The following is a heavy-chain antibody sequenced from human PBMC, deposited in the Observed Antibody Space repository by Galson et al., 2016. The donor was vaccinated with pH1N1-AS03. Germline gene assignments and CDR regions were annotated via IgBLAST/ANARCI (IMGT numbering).Heavy chain of an antibody. CDR2: IYPGDSDT. D-gene: IGHD5-24*01. Sequence: QSGAEVKKPGESLKISCKTSGYIFTSYWVAWVRHMPGKGLEWMGIIYPGDSDTRYSPSFQGQVTISADRSINTAYLQWSSLMASDTAIYYCSRQVRDGYTAYFDSCGQGFLVPFPS. CDR3: SRQVRDGYTAYFDS. J-gene: IGHJ4*02. V-gene: IGHV5-51*01. CDR1: GYIFTSYW.